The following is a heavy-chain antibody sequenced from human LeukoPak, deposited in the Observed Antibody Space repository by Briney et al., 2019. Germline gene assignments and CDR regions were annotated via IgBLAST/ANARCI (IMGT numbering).Heavy chain of an antibody. CDR1: GFTFSSYN. J-gene: IGHJ4*02. CDR2: ITSSSSYI. Sequence: GGSLRLSCAASGFTFSSYNMNWVRQAPGKGPEWVSSITSSSSYIYYADSVKGRFTISRDNAKNSLYLQMNSLRAEDTAVYYCAKDFSHYYDSSGYYYGGSPPIDYWGQGTLVTVSS. CDR3: AKDFSHYYDSSGYYYGGSPPIDY. D-gene: IGHD3-22*01. V-gene: IGHV3-21*04.